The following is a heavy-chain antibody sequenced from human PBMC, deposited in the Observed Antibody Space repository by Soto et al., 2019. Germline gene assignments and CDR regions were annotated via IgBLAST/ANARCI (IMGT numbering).Heavy chain of an antibody. CDR3: AGHSSGVPGYYYGMDV. J-gene: IGHJ6*02. Sequence: QVQLVQSGAEVKKPGSLVKVSCKASGGTFSSYAISWVRQAPGQGLEWMGGIIPIFDTADYAQKFQGRVTITADESTNXAYMELSSMRSEDTAVYYCAGHSSGVPGYYYGMDVWGQGTTVTVSS. CDR2: IIPIFDTA. V-gene: IGHV1-69*12. CDR1: GGTFSSYA. D-gene: IGHD3-22*01.